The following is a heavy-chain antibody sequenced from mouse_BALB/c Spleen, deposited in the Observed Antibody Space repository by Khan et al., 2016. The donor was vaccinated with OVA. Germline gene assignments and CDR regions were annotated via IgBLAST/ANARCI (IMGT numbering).Heavy chain of an antibody. CDR1: GYIFTSYW. V-gene: IGHV1S132*01. CDR2: IYPGTDNS. CDR3: AREDALYHFDH. J-gene: IGHJ2*01. Sequence: QVQLQQSGAELVRPGASVKLSCKTSGYIFTSYWIHWVKQRSGQGLEWIARIYPGTDNSYYNEKFKDKATLTADKSSSTAYMHLSSLKSEDSDVYFCAREDALYHFDHWGQGTTLTVSS.